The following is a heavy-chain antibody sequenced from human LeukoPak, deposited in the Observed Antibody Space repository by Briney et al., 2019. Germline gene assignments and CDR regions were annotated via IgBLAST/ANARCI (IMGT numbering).Heavy chain of an antibody. Sequence: GASVKFSCKASGYTFTSYGISWVRQAPGQGLEWMGWISAYNGNTNYAQKLQGRVTMTTDTSTSTAYMELRSLRSDDTAVYYCARDRDYGDYKLDAFDIWGQGTMVTVSS. CDR3: ARDRDYGDYKLDAFDI. D-gene: IGHD4-17*01. CDR1: GYTFTSYG. CDR2: ISAYNGNT. V-gene: IGHV1-18*01. J-gene: IGHJ3*02.